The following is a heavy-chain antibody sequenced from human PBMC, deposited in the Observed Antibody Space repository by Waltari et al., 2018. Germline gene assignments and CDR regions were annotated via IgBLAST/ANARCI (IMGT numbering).Heavy chain of an antibody. J-gene: IGHJ4*02. CDR3: IKGGWVDD. CDR2: IDPTGDET. V-gene: IGHV3-23*05. D-gene: IGHD3-16*01. CDR1: GFAFANFE. Sequence: EVQLLESGGRLVRPGGSLRLSCAASGFAFANFEMPWGRQAPGEGLEWLSFIDPTGDETHYADSVMGRFTVYRDNSRNTMFLQMTGLRVDDTAVYHCIKGGWVDDWGQGTLVTVSS.